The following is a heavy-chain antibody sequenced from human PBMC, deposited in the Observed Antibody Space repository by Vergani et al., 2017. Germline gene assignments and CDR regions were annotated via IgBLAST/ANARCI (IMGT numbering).Heavy chain of an antibody. CDR1: GGSISSSSYY. J-gene: IGHJ4*02. CDR3: ATIGYRRWGYYFDY. Sequence: QLQLQESGPGLVKPSETLSLTCTVSGGSISSSSYYWGWIRQPPGKGLEWIGSIYYSGSTYYNPSLKSRVTIFVDTSKNQFSLRLNSVTAADTAVYYCATIGYRRWGYYFDYWGQGTLVTVSS. CDR2: IYYSGST. V-gene: IGHV4-39*07. D-gene: IGHD2-2*02.